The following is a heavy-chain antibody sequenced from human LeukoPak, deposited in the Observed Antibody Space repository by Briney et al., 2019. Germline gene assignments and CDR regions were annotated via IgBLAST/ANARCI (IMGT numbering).Heavy chain of an antibody. Sequence: GASVKVSCKASGGTFSSYAISWVRQAPGQGLEWMGRIIPIFGTANYAQKFQGRVTITTDESTSTAYMELSSLRDEDTAVYYCARGPNLYYDSSGYEDYWGQGTLITVSS. D-gene: IGHD3-22*01. J-gene: IGHJ4*02. CDR2: IIPIFGTA. V-gene: IGHV1-69*05. CDR3: ARGPNLYYDSSGYEDY. CDR1: GGTFSSYA.